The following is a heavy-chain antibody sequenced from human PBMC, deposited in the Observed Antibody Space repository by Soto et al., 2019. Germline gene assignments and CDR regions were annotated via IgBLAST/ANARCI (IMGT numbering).Heavy chain of an antibody. V-gene: IGHV3-23*01. J-gene: IGHJ5*02. CDR3: AKDRYSSGWYGWFDP. D-gene: IGHD6-19*01. CDR1: GFTFSSYA. CDR2: ISGSGGST. Sequence: EVPLLESGGGLVQPGGSLRLSCAASGFTFSSYAMSWVRQAPGKGLEWVSAISGSGGSTYYADSVKGRFTISRDNSKDTLYLQMNSLRAEDKAVYYCAKDRYSSGWYGWFDPWGQGTLVTVSS.